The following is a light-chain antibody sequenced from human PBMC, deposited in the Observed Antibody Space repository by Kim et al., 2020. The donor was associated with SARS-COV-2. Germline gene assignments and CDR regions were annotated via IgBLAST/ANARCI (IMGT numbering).Light chain of an antibody. Sequence: EVVMTQSPAILSVSPGEGATLSCRASQSVSTNLDWYQHKPGQAPRLLIYGASTRATGIPARFSGSGSGTEFTLSISSLQSEDFSVYYCQQYSDWPKFGQGTKLEI. CDR1: QSVSTN. J-gene: IGKJ2*01. CDR3: QQYSDWPK. V-gene: IGKV3-15*01. CDR2: GAS.